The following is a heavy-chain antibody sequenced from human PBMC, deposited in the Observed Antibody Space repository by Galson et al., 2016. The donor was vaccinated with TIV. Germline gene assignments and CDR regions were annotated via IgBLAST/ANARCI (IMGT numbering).Heavy chain of an antibody. Sequence: SETLSLTCTVSGGSISSSSYYWGWIRQPPGKGLEWIGNIYYSGSTYYNLSLKSRVTISVDTSKNQFSLKLSSVTAADTAVYYCARSGYGDFLSLRYFDYWGQGTLVTVSS. V-gene: IGHV4-39*07. CDR3: ARSGYGDFLSLRYFDY. CDR2: IYYSGST. J-gene: IGHJ4*02. D-gene: IGHD4-17*01. CDR1: GGSISSSSYY.